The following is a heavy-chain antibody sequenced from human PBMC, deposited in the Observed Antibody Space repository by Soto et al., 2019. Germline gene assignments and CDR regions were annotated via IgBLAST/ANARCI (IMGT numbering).Heavy chain of an antibody. J-gene: IGHJ6*03. CDR2: ISSSGSTI. CDR3: AREGTIFGPYYMDV. Sequence: GSLRLSCAASGFTFSDYYMSWIRQAPGKGLEWVSYISSSGSTIYYADSVKGRFTTSRDNAKNSLYLQMNSLRAEDTAVYYCAREGTIFGPYYMDVWGKGTTVTVSS. CDR1: GFTFSDYY. V-gene: IGHV3-11*01. D-gene: IGHD3-3*01.